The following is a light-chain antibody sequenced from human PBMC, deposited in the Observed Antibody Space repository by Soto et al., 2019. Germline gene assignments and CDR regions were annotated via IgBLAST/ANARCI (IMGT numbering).Light chain of an antibody. J-gene: IGLJ2*01. CDR2: GNI. CDR1: SSNIGAGYD. CDR3: QSYDSSLSGNVA. Sequence: QSVLTQPPSVSGAPGQRVTISCTGSSSNIGAGYDVHWYQQLPGTAPKLLIYGNINRPSGVPDRFSGSKSGTSASLAITGLQAEDEADYYCQSYDSSLSGNVAFGGGTKLTVL. V-gene: IGLV1-40*01.